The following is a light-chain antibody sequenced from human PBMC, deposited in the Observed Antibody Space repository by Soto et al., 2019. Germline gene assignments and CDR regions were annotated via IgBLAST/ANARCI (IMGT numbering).Light chain of an antibody. CDR2: DVI. J-gene: IGLJ1*01. CDR1: SSDVGADKY. CDR3: CLYAVRYPFYV. V-gene: IGLV2-11*01. Sequence: QSALTQPRSVSGAPGQSVIISCAGTSSDVGADKYVSWYQHHPGKAPKLIIYDVIKRPSGVPDRFYGSKSGTTAYLSISGFQADDEGDYYWCLYAVRYPFYVFGTGTKVNVL.